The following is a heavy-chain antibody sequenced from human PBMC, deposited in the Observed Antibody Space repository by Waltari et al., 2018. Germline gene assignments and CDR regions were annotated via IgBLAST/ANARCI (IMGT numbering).Heavy chain of an antibody. CDR1: GYTFTSYD. D-gene: IGHD3-3*01. V-gene: IGHV1-8*01. Sequence: QVQLVQSGAEVKKPGASVKVSCKASGYTFTSYDINWVRQATGQGLEWMGWMNPNSGNTGYAQKFQGRVTMTRNTSISTAYMELSSLRSEDTAVYYCARGRHYDFWSGLPYRLNWFDPWGQGTLVTVSS. CDR3: ARGRHYDFWSGLPYRLNWFDP. CDR2: MNPNSGNT. J-gene: IGHJ5*02.